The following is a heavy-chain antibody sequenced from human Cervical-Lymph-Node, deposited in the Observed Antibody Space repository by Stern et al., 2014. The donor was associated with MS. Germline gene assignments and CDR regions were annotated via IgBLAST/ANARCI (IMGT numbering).Heavy chain of an antibody. Sequence: DQLVESGPGLVKPSETLSLTCTVSGDSINYYYWGWIRQPPGKALEWIGYIFYRGSTTYNPSLKSRVTISVDTSKNQFSLSLSSVTAADTAVYYCARVLRRRVIGAPGAGYYFDYWGQGTLVTVPS. D-gene: IGHD6-13*01. CDR3: ARVLRRRVIGAPGAGYYFDY. CDR1: GDSINYYY. V-gene: IGHV4-59*01. CDR2: IFYRGST. J-gene: IGHJ4*02.